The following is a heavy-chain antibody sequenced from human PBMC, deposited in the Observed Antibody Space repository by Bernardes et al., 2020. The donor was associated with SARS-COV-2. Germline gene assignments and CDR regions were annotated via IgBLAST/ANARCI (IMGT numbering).Heavy chain of an antibody. CDR3: ARVIAAAGTTWFDP. D-gene: IGHD6-13*01. Sequence: GGSLRLSCAASGFTVSSNYMSWVRQAPGKGLEWVSVIYSGGSTYYADSVKGRFTISRDNSKNTLYLQMNSLRAEDTAVYYCARVIAAAGTTWFDPWGQGTLVTVSS. V-gene: IGHV3-53*01. J-gene: IGHJ5*02. CDR1: GFTVSSNY. CDR2: IYSGGST.